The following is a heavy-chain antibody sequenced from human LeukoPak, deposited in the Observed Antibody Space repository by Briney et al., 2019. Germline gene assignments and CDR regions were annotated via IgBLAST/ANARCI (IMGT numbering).Heavy chain of an antibody. Sequence: GGSLRLSCVASGLNFGESAMHWVRQAPGKGLEWVSLISADGDSAFSADSVKGRFSISRDNSENSLYLQMDSLRSEDTAMYYCAKESGKFDYWGQGTLVVVSS. V-gene: IGHV3-43*02. J-gene: IGHJ4*02. CDR2: ISADGDSA. CDR3: AKESGKFDY. D-gene: IGHD1-1*01. CDR1: GLNFGESA.